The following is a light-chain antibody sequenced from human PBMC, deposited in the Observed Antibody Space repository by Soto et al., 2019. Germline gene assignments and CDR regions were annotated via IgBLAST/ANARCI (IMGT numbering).Light chain of an antibody. CDR3: QQYDNLPLI. CDR2: DAS. CDR1: QDITNY. V-gene: IGKV1-33*01. Sequence: DIQMTQSPSSLSASVGDRVTITCQASQDITNYLNWYQQKPGKAPRLLLYDASSLETGVPSRFSGSGSGTDFTFTISSLQPEDIATYYCQQYDNLPLIFGQGTRWR. J-gene: IGKJ5*01.